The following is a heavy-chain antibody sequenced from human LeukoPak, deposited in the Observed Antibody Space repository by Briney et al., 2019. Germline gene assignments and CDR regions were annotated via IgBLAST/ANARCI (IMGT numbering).Heavy chain of an antibody. V-gene: IGHV4-59*01. CDR1: GGSISSYY. CDR2: IYYSGST. J-gene: IGHJ3*02. CDR3: ARGGSYLSAFDI. Sequence: SETLSLTCTVSGGSISSYYWSWIRQPPGKRLEWIGYIYYSGSTNYNPSLKSRVTISVDTSKNQFSLKLSSVTAADTAVYYCARGGSYLSAFDIWGQGTMVTVSS. D-gene: IGHD1-26*01.